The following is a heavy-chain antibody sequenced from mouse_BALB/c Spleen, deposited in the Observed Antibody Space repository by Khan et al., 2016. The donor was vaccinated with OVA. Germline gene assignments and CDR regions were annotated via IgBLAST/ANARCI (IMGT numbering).Heavy chain of an antibody. CDR2: VSTGGGYT. Sequence: EVELVESGGDLVKPGGSLKLSCAASGFTFSTYGMSWVRQTPDKRLEWVATVSTGGGYTYFPDSVKGRFTISRDNAKNTLYLQMSSLKSEDTALFDCARLAYYYDSGGFTYWGQGTLVTVSA. CDR1: GFTFSTYG. V-gene: IGHV5-6*01. J-gene: IGHJ3*01. D-gene: IGHD1-1*01. CDR3: ARLAYYYDSGGFTY.